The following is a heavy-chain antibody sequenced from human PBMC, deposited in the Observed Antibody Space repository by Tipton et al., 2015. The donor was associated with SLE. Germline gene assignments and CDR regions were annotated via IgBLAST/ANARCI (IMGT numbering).Heavy chain of an antibody. D-gene: IGHD5-24*01. Sequence: TLSLTCTVSGGSISSHYWSWIRPPPGKGLEWIGYIYYSGSTNYNPSLKSRVTISVDTSKNQFSLKLSSVTAADTAVYYCARGLDGYGAFDIWGQGTMVTVSS. CDR1: GGSISSHY. CDR2: IYYSGST. J-gene: IGHJ3*02. CDR3: ARGLDGYGAFDI. V-gene: IGHV4-59*11.